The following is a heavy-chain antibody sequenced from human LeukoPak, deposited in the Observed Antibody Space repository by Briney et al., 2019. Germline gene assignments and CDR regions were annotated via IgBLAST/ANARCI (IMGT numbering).Heavy chain of an antibody. CDR1: GYTFTSYG. CDR3: ARGPISRIAVAGMNWFDP. CDR2: ISAYNGNT. J-gene: IGHJ5*02. Sequence: GASVKVSCKASGYTFTSYGISWVRQAPGQGLEWMGWISAYNGNTNYAQKLQGRVTMTTDTSTSTAYMELRSLRSDDTAVYYCARGPISRIAVAGMNWFDPWGQGTLVTVSS. D-gene: IGHD6-19*01. V-gene: IGHV1-18*01.